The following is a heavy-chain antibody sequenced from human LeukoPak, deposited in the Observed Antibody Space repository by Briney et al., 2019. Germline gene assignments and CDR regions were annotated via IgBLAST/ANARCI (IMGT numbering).Heavy chain of an antibody. Sequence: QTGGSLRLSCAASGFTFSSYAMHWVRRAPGKGLEWVAVISYDGSNKYYADSVKGRFTISRDNSKNTLYLQMNSLRAEDTAVYYCAKWASYGSGSAIDYWDQGTLVTVSS. D-gene: IGHD3-10*01. CDR1: GFTFSSYA. CDR2: ISYDGSNK. CDR3: AKWASYGSGSAIDY. J-gene: IGHJ4*02. V-gene: IGHV3-30*04.